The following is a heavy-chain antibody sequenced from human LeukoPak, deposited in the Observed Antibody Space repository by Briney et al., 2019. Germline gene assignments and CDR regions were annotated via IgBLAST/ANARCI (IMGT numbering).Heavy chain of an antibody. CDR2: ISYNGSNK. J-gene: IGHJ4*02. CDR3: TTRRGYSYGTIDY. V-gene: IGHV3-33*03. D-gene: IGHD5-18*01. CDR1: GFTFSSYG. Sequence: GGSLRLSCAASGFTFSSYGMHWVRQAPGKGLEWVAVISYNGSNKFYADSVKGRFTFSRDNSKNTLYLQMNSLKTEDTAVYYCTTRRGYSYGTIDYWGQGTLVTVSS.